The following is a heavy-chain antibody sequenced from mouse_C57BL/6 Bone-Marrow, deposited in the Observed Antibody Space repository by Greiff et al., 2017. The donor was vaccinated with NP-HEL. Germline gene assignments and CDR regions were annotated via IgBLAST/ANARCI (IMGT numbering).Heavy chain of an antibody. CDR3: ARGTAFEDY. CDR1: GYTFTSYW. V-gene: IGHV1-55*01. Sequence: QVQLKQSGAELVKPGASVKMSCKASGYTFTSYWITWVKQRPGQGLEWIGDIYPGSGSTNYNEKFKSKATLTVDTSSSTAYMQLSSLTSEDSAVYYCARGTAFEDYWGQGTTLTVSS. D-gene: IGHD3-1*01. CDR2: IYPGSGST. J-gene: IGHJ2*01.